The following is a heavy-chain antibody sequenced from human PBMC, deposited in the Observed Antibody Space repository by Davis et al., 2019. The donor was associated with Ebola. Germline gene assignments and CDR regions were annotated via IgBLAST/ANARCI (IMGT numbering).Heavy chain of an antibody. CDR2: IFDNGRV. V-gene: IGHV4-31*03. CDR1: GGSISSGDYY. D-gene: IGHD3-3*01. Sequence: SETLSLTCTVSGGSISSGDYYWSWIRQQPGRGLEFIAYIFDNGRVYYNPSLRSRVTISVDTSKNQFPLKLSSVNAADTAVYYCARLDYDFWSGYYTSNWFDPWGQGTLVTVSS. J-gene: IGHJ5*02. CDR3: ARLDYDFWSGYYTSNWFDP.